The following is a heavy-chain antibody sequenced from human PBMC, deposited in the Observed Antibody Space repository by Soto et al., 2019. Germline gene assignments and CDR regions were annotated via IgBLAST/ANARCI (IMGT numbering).Heavy chain of an antibody. CDR1: GYTFTSYD. Sequence: ASVKVSCKASGYTFTSYDINWVRQATGQGLEWMGWMNPSSGNTGYAQKFQGRVTMTRNTSISTAYMELSSLRSEDTAVYYCARKGPSSYAFDIWGQGTMVTVSS. J-gene: IGHJ3*02. CDR3: ARKGPSSYAFDI. D-gene: IGHD1-26*01. CDR2: MNPSSGNT. V-gene: IGHV1-8*01.